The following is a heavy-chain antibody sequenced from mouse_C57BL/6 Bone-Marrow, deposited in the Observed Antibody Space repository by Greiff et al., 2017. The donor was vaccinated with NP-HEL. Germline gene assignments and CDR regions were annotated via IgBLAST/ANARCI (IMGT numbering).Heavy chain of an antibody. CDR2: IRLKSDNYAT. J-gene: IGHJ4*01. CDR1: GFTFSNYW. CDR3: TGGITTVVEDAMDY. Sequence: EVKVEESGGGLVQPGGSMKLSCVASGFTFSNYWMNWVRQSPEKGLEWVAQIRLKSDNYATHYAESVKGRFTISRDDSKSSVYLQMNNLRAEDTGIYYCTGGITTVVEDAMDYWGQGTSVTVSS. V-gene: IGHV6-3*01. D-gene: IGHD1-1*01.